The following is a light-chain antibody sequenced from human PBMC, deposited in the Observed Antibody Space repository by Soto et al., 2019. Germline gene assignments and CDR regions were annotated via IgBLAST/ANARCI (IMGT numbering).Light chain of an antibody. Sequence: DIQMTQSPSSLSASVGDRVTITCQASQDISNYLNWYQQKPGKAPKLLIYDASNLETGVPSRFSGSGSGTGFTFTISSLQPEDIATYYCQQYDNLPRTFGQGTKV. CDR2: DAS. V-gene: IGKV1-33*01. CDR1: QDISNY. J-gene: IGKJ1*01. CDR3: QQYDNLPRT.